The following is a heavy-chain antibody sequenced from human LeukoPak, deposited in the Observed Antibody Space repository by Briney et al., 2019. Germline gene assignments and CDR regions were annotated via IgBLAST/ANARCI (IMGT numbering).Heavy chain of an antibody. CDR3: ARAAGATTHYYYGMDV. J-gene: IGHJ6*02. Sequence: GGSLRLSCAASGFTFSSYGMHWVRQAPGKGLEWVAVIWYDGSNKYYADSVKGRFTISRDNSKNTLYLQMNSLRAEDTAVYYCARAAGATTHYYYGMDVWGQGTTVTVSS. CDR1: GFTFSSYG. V-gene: IGHV3-33*01. D-gene: IGHD1-26*01. CDR2: IWYDGSNK.